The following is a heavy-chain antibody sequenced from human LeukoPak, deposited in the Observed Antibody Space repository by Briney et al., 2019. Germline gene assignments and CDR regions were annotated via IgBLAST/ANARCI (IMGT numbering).Heavy chain of an antibody. CDR1: GFTFSSYT. V-gene: IGHV3-23*01. D-gene: IGHD6-13*01. CDR2: ISGSGGST. CDR3: AKAYSSTWRNPVDY. J-gene: IGHJ4*02. Sequence: GSLRLSCAASGFTFSSYTMSWVRQAPGKGLEWVSAISGSGGSTYYADSVKGRFTISRDNSKNTLYLQMNSLRVEDTAVYYCAKAYSSTWRNPVDYWGQGTLVTVSS.